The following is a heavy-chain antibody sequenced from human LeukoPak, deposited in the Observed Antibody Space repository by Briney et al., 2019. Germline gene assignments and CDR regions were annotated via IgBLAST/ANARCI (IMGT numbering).Heavy chain of an antibody. Sequence: PSGTLSLTCAVSDGSISSSNWWSWVRQPPGRGLGLIGEIYHTMSTNYSPSLPSRRTISVAQSKSEFSLKLSSVTTADTAVYYCARRYSSVSSLDHWDQETLVTVS. J-gene: IGHJ4*02. CDR2: IYHTMST. V-gene: IGHV4-4*02. CDR3: ARRYSSVSSLDH. D-gene: IGHD6-19*01. CDR1: DGSISSSNW.